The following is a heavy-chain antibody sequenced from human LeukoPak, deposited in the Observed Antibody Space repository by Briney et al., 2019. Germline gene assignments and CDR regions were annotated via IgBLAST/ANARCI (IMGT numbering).Heavy chain of an antibody. CDR1: GGSFSGYY. CDR2: INHSGST. J-gene: IGHJ4*02. V-gene: IGHV4-34*01. D-gene: IGHD1-26*01. Sequence: PSETLSLTCAVYGGSFSGYYWGWIRQPPGKGLEWIGEINHSGSTNYNPSLKSRVTISVDTSKNQFPLKLSSVTAADTAVYYCARGLGARDYWGQGTLVTVSS. CDR3: ARGLGARDY.